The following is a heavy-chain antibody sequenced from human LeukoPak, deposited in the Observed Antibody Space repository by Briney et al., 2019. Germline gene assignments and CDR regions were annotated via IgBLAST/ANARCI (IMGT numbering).Heavy chain of an antibody. CDR1: GFTFDDYG. CDR3: ARALEWLRYFDNRGEFDY. Sequence: GGSLRLSCAASGFTFDDYGMSWVRQAPGKGLEWVSGINWNGGSTGYADSVKGRFTISRDNAKNSLYLQMNSLRAEDTALYYCARALEWLRYFDNRGEFDYWGQGTLVTVSS. J-gene: IGHJ4*02. CDR2: INWNGGST. V-gene: IGHV3-20*04. D-gene: IGHD3-9*01.